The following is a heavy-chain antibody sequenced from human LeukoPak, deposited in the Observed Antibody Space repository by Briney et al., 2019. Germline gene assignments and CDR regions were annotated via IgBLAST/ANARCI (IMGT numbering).Heavy chain of an antibody. V-gene: IGHV4-4*07. CDR1: GGSISSYY. Sequence: PSETLSLTCTVSGGSISSYYWSWIRQPAGKGLEWLGRIDTSGNTNYNPSLKSRVTMSVDTSKNQFSFKLSSVTAADTAVYYCARVSSSWYQDWYFDLWGRGTLVTVSS. CDR2: IDTSGNT. J-gene: IGHJ2*01. D-gene: IGHD6-13*01. CDR3: ARVSSSWYQDWYFDL.